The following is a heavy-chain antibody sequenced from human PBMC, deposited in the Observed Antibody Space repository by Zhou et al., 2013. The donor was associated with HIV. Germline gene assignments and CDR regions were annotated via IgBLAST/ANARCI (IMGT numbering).Heavy chain of an antibody. CDR3: ARGRSSGRFGELNY. Sequence: QVRLAQSGAEVRKPGASVKVSCKVSGYTLSELLIQWVRQAPGSGLEWMGRFDPENRETTFSQKFQGRVTMTGDISTDTAYMELRSLRSDDTAVYYCARGRSSGRFGELNYWGQGTLVTVSP. V-gene: IGHV1-24*01. D-gene: IGHD3-10*01. J-gene: IGHJ4*02. CDR1: GYTLSELL. CDR2: FDPENRET.